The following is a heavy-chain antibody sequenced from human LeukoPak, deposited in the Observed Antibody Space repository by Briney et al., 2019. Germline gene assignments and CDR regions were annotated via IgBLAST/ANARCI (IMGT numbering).Heavy chain of an antibody. CDR3: ARATVTTLSDAFDI. J-gene: IGHJ3*02. CDR1: GFTFSSYA. CDR2: ISYDGSNK. Sequence: GGSLRLSCAASGFTFSSYAMHWVRQAPGKGLEWVAVISYDGSNKYYADSVKGRFTISRDNSKNTLYLQMNSLRAEDTAVYYCARATVTTLSDAFDIWGQGTMVTVSS. D-gene: IGHD4-17*01. V-gene: IGHV3-30-3*01.